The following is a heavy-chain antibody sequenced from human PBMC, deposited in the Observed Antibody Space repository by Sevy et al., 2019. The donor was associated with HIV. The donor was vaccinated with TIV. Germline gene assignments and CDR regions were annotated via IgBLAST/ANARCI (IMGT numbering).Heavy chain of an antibody. Sequence: ASVKVSCKTSGYTFVTYGMSWVRQVPGQGPQWMGWMSGNDGSTREAQIFQDRVTMTTDRTTSTAYMEVRRLRSDDTAVYYCVRDANYDSESSGYPFDDWGQGTLVTVSS. CDR1: GYTFVTYG. D-gene: IGHD3-22*01. J-gene: IGHJ4*02. V-gene: IGHV1-18*01. CDR3: VRDANYDSESSGYPFDD. CDR2: MSGNDGST.